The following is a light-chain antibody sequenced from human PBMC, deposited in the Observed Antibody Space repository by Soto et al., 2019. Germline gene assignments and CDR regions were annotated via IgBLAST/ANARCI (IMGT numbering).Light chain of an antibody. V-gene: IGLV2-8*01. J-gene: IGLJ1*01. CDR2: DDV. CDR1: NYDIGVYDF. Sequence: QSVLTQPPSASGSPGQSVTISCTGTNYDIGVYDFVSWYQHHPGKAPQLIIYDDVKRPSGVPDRFSGSKSGNTASLTVSGLEAADEGYYFWKSYAGINSYVFGSGTKVTVL. CDR3: KSYAGINSYV.